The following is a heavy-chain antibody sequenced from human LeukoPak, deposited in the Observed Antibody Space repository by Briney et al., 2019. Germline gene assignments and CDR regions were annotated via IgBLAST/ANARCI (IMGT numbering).Heavy chain of an antibody. D-gene: IGHD2-15*01. J-gene: IGHJ3*02. V-gene: IGHV4-34*01. CDR3: ARHSVVAPRRIIRYHAFDI. CDR1: GGSFSGYY. Sequence: SETLSLTCAVYGGSFSGYYWSWIRQPPGKGLEWIGEINHSGSTNYNPSLKSRVTISVDTSKNQFSLKLSSMTAADTAVYYCARHSVVAPRRIIRYHAFDIRGQGTMVTVSS. CDR2: INHSGST.